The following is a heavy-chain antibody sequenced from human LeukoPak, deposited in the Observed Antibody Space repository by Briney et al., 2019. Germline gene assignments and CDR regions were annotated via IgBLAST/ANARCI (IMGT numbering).Heavy chain of an antibody. CDR1: GFTFTSYA. CDR3: AKAYRYDSSGYYPDD. CDR2: ISGSGGST. D-gene: IGHD3-22*01. J-gene: IGHJ4*02. Sequence: GGALRLSWAASGFTFTSYAMSWVRQAPGEGLEWGSAISGSGGSTYYADSLKGRFTISRENSKNTLYLQMNSLRAEDTAVYYCAKAYRYDSSGYYPDDWGQGTLVTVSS. V-gene: IGHV3-23*01.